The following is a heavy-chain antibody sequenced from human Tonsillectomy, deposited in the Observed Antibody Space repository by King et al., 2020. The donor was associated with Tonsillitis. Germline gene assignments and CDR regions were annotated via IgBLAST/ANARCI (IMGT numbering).Heavy chain of an antibody. D-gene: IGHD3-3*01. CDR1: GFTFSSYS. Sequence: VQPVESGGGLVKPGGSLRLSCAASGFTFSSYSMNWVRQAPGKGLVWVSSISSSSSYIYYADSVKGRFTISRDNAKNSLYLQMNSLRGEDTAVYYCARERIWYYDFWIGAPGAFDIWGQGTMVTVSS. CDR2: ISSSSSYI. J-gene: IGHJ3*02. V-gene: IGHV3-21*01. CDR3: ARERIWYYDFWIGAPGAFDI.